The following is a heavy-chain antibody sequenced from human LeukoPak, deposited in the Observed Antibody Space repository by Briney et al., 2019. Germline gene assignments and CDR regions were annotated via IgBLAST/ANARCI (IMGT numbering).Heavy chain of an antibody. CDR3: GKDGGSGWGTEGYLDY. CDR1: GSTASDDY. D-gene: IGHD6-25*01. J-gene: IGHJ4*02. Sequence: GGSLRLSCAASGSTASDDYMSWVRQAPGKGLEWVSIIYTGGNSDYVDSVKGRFTVSRGNSKNTLYLQMNSLRAEDTAVYYCGKDGGSGWGTEGYLDYWGQGTLVTVSS. CDR2: IYTGGNS. V-gene: IGHV3-66*02.